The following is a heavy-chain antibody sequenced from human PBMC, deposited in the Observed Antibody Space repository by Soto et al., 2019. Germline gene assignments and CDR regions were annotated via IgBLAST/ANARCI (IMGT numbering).Heavy chain of an antibody. CDR1: GGSINTGGYF. J-gene: IGHJ4*02. V-gene: IGHV4-31*03. CDR3: AREYPYYYDNSGYSGYFDY. D-gene: IGHD3-22*01. Sequence: QVQLLESGPGLVNPAQTLSLTCTVSGGSINTGGYFWTWIRQHSGKGLEWIGYIASSGSTYYNPALKGRLTIAADTSENQFSLRLTSVTAADTAVYYCAREYPYYYDNSGYSGYFDYWGQGTLVTVSS. CDR2: IASSGST.